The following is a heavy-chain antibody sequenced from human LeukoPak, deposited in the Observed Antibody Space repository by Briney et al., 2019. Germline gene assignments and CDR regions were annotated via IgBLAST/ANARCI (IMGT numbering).Heavy chain of an antibody. Sequence: KPSETLSLTCTVSGGSISSSSYYWGWIRQPPGKGLEWIGSIYYSGSTYYNPSLKSRVSISVDTSKNQFSLNLTSMTAADTALYFCARASTTFDDWGQGTLVTVSS. J-gene: IGHJ4*02. CDR1: GGSISSSSYY. CDR3: ARASTTFDD. V-gene: IGHV4-39*07. CDR2: IYYSGST. D-gene: IGHD1-14*01.